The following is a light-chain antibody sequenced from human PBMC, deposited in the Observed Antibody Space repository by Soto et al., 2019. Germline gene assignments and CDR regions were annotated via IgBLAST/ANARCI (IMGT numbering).Light chain of an antibody. J-gene: IGLJ2*01. CDR3: GTWDSSLSVVV. CDR1: QSNMGSYF. Sequence: QSVLTQAPSASGTPGQIVTISCSGIQSNMGSYFVNWYQVFPGTAPKLLIYATDQRPSGIPDRFSGSKSGTSATLGITGLQTGDEADYYCGTWDSSLSVVVFGGGTQLTVL. V-gene: IGLV1-51*01. CDR2: ATD.